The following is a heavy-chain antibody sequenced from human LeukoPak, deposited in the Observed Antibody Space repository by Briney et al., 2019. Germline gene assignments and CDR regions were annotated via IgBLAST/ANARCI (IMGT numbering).Heavy chain of an antibody. V-gene: IGHV3-21*01. CDR1: GFTFSTYS. CDR3: ARYCSSSRCLYYYHMDV. Sequence: GGSLRLSCAASGFTFSTYSMNWVRQAPGKGLEWVSSISSGSYYIYYADSVKGRFTISRDDAKNSLYLQMNGLRAEDTAVYYCARYCSSSRCLYYYHMDVWGKGTTVTVSS. CDR2: ISSGSYYI. D-gene: IGHD2-2*01. J-gene: IGHJ6*03.